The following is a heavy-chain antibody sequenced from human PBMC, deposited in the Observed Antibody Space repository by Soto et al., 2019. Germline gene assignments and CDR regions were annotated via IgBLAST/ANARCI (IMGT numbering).Heavy chain of an antibody. CDR3: AKRIKNGSNDVGNAMDV. D-gene: IGHD1-26*01. CDR1: GFSFSNYA. J-gene: IGHJ6*02. CDR2: ISGSGAGT. V-gene: IGHV3-23*01. Sequence: EVQLLESGGTLVQVGGSLRLSCVASGFSFSNYAVTWVRQAPGKGLEWVSAISGSGAGTYYADSVKGRFTISRDNPKNAVHLQMNRLRVEDTAVYHCAKRIKNGSNDVGNAMDVWGQGTTVIVS.